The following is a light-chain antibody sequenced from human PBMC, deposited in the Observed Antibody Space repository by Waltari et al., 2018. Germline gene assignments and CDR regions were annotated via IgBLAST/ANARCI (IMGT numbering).Light chain of an antibody. Sequence: QSALTQPASVSGSPGQSITISCIGLGSAAGASESPPWHQHPPDKPPQVIIYDGTPPPSGVSDRFSASKSANTASLTISRLQPGDEADYYCSSQTLDGLVLFGGGTKLTVL. CDR1: GSAAGASES. CDR2: DGT. V-gene: IGLV2-14*03. J-gene: IGLJ2*01. CDR3: SSQTLDGLVL.